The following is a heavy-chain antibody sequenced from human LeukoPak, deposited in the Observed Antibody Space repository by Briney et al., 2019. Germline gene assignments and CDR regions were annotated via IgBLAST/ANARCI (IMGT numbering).Heavy chain of an antibody. V-gene: IGHV5-51*01. D-gene: IGHD5-18*01. Sequence: GESLKISCTGSGDTFTDYWIGWVRQMPGKGLEWMGIIYPGDSDTRYSPSFQGQVTISADKSISTAYLQWSSLKASDTAMYYCARQFGTAMVYMDYWGQGTLVTVSS. CDR2: IYPGDSDT. CDR1: GDTFTDYW. J-gene: IGHJ4*02. CDR3: ARQFGTAMVYMDY.